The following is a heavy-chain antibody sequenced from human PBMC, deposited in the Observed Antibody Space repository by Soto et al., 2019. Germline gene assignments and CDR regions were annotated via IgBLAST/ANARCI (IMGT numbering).Heavy chain of an antibody. Sequence: VGSLRLSCAASGFTFRSYSMNWVRQAPGKVLEWVSSISSSSSYIYYADSVKGRFTISRDNAKNSLYLQMNSLRAEDTAVYYCARVYYDFWSGQYYYYYGMDVWGQGTTVTVSS. CDR2: ISSSSSYI. CDR1: GFTFRSYS. D-gene: IGHD3-3*01. J-gene: IGHJ6*02. V-gene: IGHV3-21*01. CDR3: ARVYYDFWSGQYYYYYGMDV.